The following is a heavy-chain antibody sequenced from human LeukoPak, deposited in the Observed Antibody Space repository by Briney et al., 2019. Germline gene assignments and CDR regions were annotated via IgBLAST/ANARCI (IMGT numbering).Heavy chain of an antibody. Sequence: PGGSLRLSCSASGFTFSSYAMHWVRQAPGKELEYVSAISSNGGSTYYADSVKGRFTISRDNSKNTLYLQMSSLRAEDTAVYYCVKDSEGYSSGWTYFDYWGQGTLVTVSS. V-gene: IGHV3-64D*06. J-gene: IGHJ4*02. CDR3: VKDSEGYSSGWTYFDY. CDR2: ISSNGGST. CDR1: GFTFSSYA. D-gene: IGHD6-19*01.